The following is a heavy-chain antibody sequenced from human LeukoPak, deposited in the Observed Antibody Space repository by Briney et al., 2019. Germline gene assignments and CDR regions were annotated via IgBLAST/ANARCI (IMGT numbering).Heavy chain of an antibody. Sequence: GGSLRLSCAASGFTFSSYAMSWVRQAPGKGLEWVSAISGSGGSTYYADSVKGRFTISRDNSKNTLYLQMNSLRAEDTAVYYCAKDHVRGSHGSGSYCSWFDPWGQGTLVTVSS. J-gene: IGHJ5*02. D-gene: IGHD3-10*01. CDR1: GFTFSSYA. CDR3: AKDHVRGSHGSGSYCSWFDP. CDR2: ISGSGGST. V-gene: IGHV3-23*01.